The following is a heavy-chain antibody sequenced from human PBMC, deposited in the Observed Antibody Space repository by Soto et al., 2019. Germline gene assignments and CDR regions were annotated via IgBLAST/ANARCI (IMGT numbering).Heavy chain of an antibody. D-gene: IGHD3-22*01. Sequence: SETLSLTCTVSGGSISSGGYYWSWIRQPPGKGLEWIGYIYYRGSTYYNPSLKSRVTISVDTSKNQFSLKLSSVTAADTAVYYCARGDYYDSSGYLDYWGQGTLVTVSS. V-gene: IGHV4-31*03. CDR1: GGSISSGGYY. CDR2: IYYRGST. J-gene: IGHJ4*02. CDR3: ARGDYYDSSGYLDY.